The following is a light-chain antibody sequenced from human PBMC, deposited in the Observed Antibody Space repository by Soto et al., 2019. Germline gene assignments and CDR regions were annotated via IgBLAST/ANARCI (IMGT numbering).Light chain of an antibody. Sequence: QSALTQPRSVSGSPGQSVTISCTGTSSDVGGYNYVSWYQHHPGKAPKLMIYDVSKRLSGVPDRFSGSKSGNTASLTISGLQAEDEADYYCCSYAGSYVFGTGTKVTVL. CDR2: DVS. CDR1: SSDVGGYNY. CDR3: CSYAGSYV. J-gene: IGLJ1*01. V-gene: IGLV2-11*01.